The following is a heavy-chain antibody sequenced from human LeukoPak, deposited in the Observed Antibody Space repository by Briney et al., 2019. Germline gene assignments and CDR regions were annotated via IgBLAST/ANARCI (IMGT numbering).Heavy chain of an antibody. CDR2: INPSGGST. V-gene: IGHV1-46*01. CDR3: ASGGGLYSSGWYRIDY. CDR1: AYTFTSSY. Sequence: GASVKVSCKASAYTFTSSYMHWVRQAPGQGLEWMAIINPSGGSTGYAQKFQGRVTMTRDTSTSTVYMELRSLRSEDTAVYYCASGGGLYSSGWYRIDYWGQGTLVTVSS. D-gene: IGHD6-19*01. J-gene: IGHJ4*02.